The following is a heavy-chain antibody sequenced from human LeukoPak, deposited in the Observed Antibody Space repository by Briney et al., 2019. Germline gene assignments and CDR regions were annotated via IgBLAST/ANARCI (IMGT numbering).Heavy chain of an antibody. CDR3: ARDVHVRWVTTCGGA. CDR2: IIPIFGTA. Sequence: SVKVSCKASGGAFSSYAISWVRQAPGQGLEWMGGIIPIFGTANYAQKFQGRVTITADESTSTAYMELSSLRSEDTAVYYCARDVHVRWVTTCGGAWGQGTLVTVSS. J-gene: IGHJ4*02. V-gene: IGHV1-69*13. D-gene: IGHD3-16*01. CDR1: GGAFSSYA.